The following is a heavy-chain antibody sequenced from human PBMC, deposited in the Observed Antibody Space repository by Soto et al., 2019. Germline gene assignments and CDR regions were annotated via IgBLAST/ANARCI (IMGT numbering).Heavy chain of an antibody. D-gene: IGHD1-20*01. CDR2: ISGSGGST. CDR1: GFTFSSYA. CDR3: AKADNWNPNRNWFDP. V-gene: IGHV3-23*01. Sequence: EVQLLESGGGLVQPGGSLRLSCAASGFTFSSYAMSWVRQAPGKGLEWVSAISGSGGSTYYADSVKGRFTISRDNSKNTRYLQMNSLRAEDTAVYYCAKADNWNPNRNWFDPWGQGTLVTVSS. J-gene: IGHJ5*02.